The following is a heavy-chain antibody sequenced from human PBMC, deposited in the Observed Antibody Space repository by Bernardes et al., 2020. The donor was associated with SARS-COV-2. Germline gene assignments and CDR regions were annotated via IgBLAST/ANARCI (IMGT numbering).Heavy chain of an antibody. CDR2: ITSSSSYI. Sequence: GGSLRLSCAASGFNFITHTMHWVRQASGKGLEWVSSITSSSSYIFYADSVKGRFTISRDNAKNALYLQMNSLRDEDTARYFCARGPPDILATPREEYWGQGALVNVSS. V-gene: IGHV3-21*01. CDR1: GFNFITHT. D-gene: IGHD5-12*01. J-gene: IGHJ4*02. CDR3: ARGPPDILATPREEY.